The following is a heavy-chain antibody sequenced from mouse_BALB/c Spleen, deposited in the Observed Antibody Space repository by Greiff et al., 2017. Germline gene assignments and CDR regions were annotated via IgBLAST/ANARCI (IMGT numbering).Heavy chain of an antibody. Sequence: EVQLQESGPELVKPGASVKIPCKASGYTFTDYNMDWVKQSHGKSLEWIGDINPNNGGTIYNQKFKGKATLTVDTSSSTAYMELRSLTSEDTAVYYCARGISYGSHWFAYWGQGTLVTVSA. CDR1: GYTFTDYN. V-gene: IGHV1-18*01. CDR2: INPNNGGT. D-gene: IGHD2-1*01. CDR3: ARGISYGSHWFAY. J-gene: IGHJ3*01.